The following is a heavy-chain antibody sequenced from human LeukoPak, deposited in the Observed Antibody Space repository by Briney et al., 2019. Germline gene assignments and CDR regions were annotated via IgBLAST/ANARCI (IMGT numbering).Heavy chain of an antibody. CDR2: IYSGGST. D-gene: IGHD5-12*01. CDR1: GFTVSSNY. Sequence: PGRSLRLSCAASGFTVSSNYMSWVRQAPGKGPEWVSVIYSGGSTYYADSVKGRFTISRDNSKNTLYLQMNSLRAEDTAVYYCAREDSGYDSYYYGMDVWGQGTTVTVSS. CDR3: AREDSGYDSYYYGMDV. J-gene: IGHJ6*02. V-gene: IGHV3-53*01.